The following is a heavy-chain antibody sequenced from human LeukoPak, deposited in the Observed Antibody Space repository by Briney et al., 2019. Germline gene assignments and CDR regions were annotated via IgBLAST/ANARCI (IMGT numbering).Heavy chain of an antibody. Sequence: PGGSLRLSCAASGFTFSDYYMSWIRQAPGKVLEWVSYISGGGSTIYYADSVKGRFTISRDNAKNSLYLQMNSLRAEDTAVYYCARDIYYYDSSGYYFPGGSDYWGQGTLVTVSS. CDR3: ARDIYYYDSSGYYFPGGSDY. V-gene: IGHV3-11*04. CDR2: ISGGGSTI. D-gene: IGHD3-22*01. CDR1: GFTFSDYY. J-gene: IGHJ4*02.